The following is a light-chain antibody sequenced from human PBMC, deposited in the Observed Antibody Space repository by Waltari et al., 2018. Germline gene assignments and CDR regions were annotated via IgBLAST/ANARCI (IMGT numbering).Light chain of an antibody. CDR2: DVS. CDR3: CSYAGSSTVV. J-gene: IGLJ2*01. CDR1: SSVVVGYTS. V-gene: IGLV2-23*02. Sequence: QSALTQPASVSGSPGQPITISCPATSSVVVGYTSFSWYQQHPGKAPKLMIYDVSNRPSGVSNRCSVSKSGNTASLTISGRQAEDEAEYYCCSYAGSSTVVFGGGTKLTVL.